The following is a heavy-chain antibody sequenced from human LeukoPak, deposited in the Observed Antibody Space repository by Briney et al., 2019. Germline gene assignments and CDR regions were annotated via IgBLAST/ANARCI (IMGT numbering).Heavy chain of an antibody. CDR2: ISAYNGNT. CDR1: GYTFTSYV. CDR3: ALDSSVEDTAWWFDP. V-gene: IGHV1-18*01. Sequence: ASVKVSCKASGYTFTSYVIRWVRQAPGKGLEWMGWISAYNGNTNYAQKLQGRVTMTRDMSTSTDYMELSSLRSEDTAVYYCALDSSVEDTAWWFDPWGQGTLVTVSS. J-gene: IGHJ5*02. D-gene: IGHD3-10*01.